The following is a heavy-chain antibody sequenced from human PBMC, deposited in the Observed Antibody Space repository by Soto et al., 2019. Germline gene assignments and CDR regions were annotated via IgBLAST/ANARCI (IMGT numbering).Heavy chain of an antibody. CDR1: GGTFSSYA. V-gene: IGHV1-69*13. Sequence: SVKVSCKASGGTFSSYAISWVRQAPGQGLEWMGGIIPIFGTANYAQKFQGRVTITADESTSTAYMELSSLRSEDTAVYYCAKSDSYVNWFDPWGQGTLVTVSS. CDR2: IIPIFGTA. CDR3: AKSDSYVNWFDP. J-gene: IGHJ5*02. D-gene: IGHD5-18*01.